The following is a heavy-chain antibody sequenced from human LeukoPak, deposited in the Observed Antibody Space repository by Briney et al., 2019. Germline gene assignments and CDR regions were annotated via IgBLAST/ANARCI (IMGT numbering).Heavy chain of an antibody. CDR1: GGSISSYY. V-gene: IGHV4-59*08. D-gene: IGHD6-13*01. CDR2: IFYSGSP. Sequence: SETLSLTCTVSGGSISSYYWSWIRQPPGKGLEWIGNIFYSGSPNYNPSLKSRVTVSFDTSKNQFSLNLSSVTAADTAVYYCARAGHIAAAGTYDYWGQGTLVTVSS. CDR3: ARAGHIAAAGTYDY. J-gene: IGHJ4*02.